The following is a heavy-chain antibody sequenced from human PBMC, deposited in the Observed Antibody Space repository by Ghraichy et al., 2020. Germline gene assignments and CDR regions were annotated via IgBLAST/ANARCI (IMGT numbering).Heavy chain of an antibody. Sequence: LSLTCAASGFIFSNYGMHWVRQAPGKGLEWLTIISYDGSNNYYTDSVKGRFTISRDNSKSTLYLQMNSLRPEDTAVYYCATDSADYSNYPDYWGQGTLVTVSS. V-gene: IGHV3-30*03. J-gene: IGHJ4*02. CDR2: ISYDGSNN. D-gene: IGHD4-11*01. CDR3: ATDSADYSNYPDY. CDR1: GFIFSNYG.